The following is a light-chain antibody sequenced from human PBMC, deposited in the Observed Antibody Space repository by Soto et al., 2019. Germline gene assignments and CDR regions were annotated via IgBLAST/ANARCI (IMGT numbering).Light chain of an antibody. V-gene: IGKV3-11*01. J-gene: IGKJ5*01. CDR3: QQRNIWPPVT. CDR1: PGVANF. Sequence: EIVLTQSPATLSLSPGEIATLSCSASPGVANFVAWYQQKPGQAPRLLIYGAFNRATGIPARFSGSGSGTDFTLTISSLEPEDSAVYYCQQRNIWPPVTFGHGTRLEIK. CDR2: GAF.